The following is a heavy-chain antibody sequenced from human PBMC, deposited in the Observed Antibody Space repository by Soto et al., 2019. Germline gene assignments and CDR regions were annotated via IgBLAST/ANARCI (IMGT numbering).Heavy chain of an antibody. V-gene: IGHV4-34*01. CDR1: GGSFRNYY. Sequence: PSETLSLTCGVYGGSFRNYYWIWVRQPPGKGLEWIGEVNHSGEATYNPSLQSRITISLDTSNNQFSLKMTSVTAADTAMYFCTRADRFPRSWFDTWGQGTQVTVSS. J-gene: IGHJ5*02. CDR3: TRADRFPRSWFDT. CDR2: VNHSGEA.